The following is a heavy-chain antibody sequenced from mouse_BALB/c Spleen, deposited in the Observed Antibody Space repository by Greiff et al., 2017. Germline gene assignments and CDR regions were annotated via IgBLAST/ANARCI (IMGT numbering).Heavy chain of an antibody. CDR3: ARETLYGSSYVLAY. V-gene: IGHV5-17*02. D-gene: IGHD1-1*01. CDR2: ISSGSSTI. CDR1: GFTFSSFG. Sequence: EVQLVESGGGLVQPGGSRKLSCAASGFTFSSFGMHWVRQAPEKGLEWVAYISSGSSTIYYADTVKGRFTISRDNPKNTLFLQMTSLRSEDTAMYYCARETLYGSSYVLAYWGQGTLVTVSA. J-gene: IGHJ3*01.